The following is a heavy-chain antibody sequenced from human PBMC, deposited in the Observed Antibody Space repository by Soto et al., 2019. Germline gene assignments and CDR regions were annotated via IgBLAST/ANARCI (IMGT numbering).Heavy chain of an antibody. D-gene: IGHD1-7*01. J-gene: IGHJ5*02. V-gene: IGHV3-11*01. Sequence: GGSLRLSCAASGFTFSDYYMSWIRQAPGKGLEWVSYISSSGSTIYYADSVKGRFTISRDNAKNSLYLQMNSLRADDTAVYYCAGTFDWNYASDPWGQGTLVTVSS. CDR3: AGTFDWNYASDP. CDR2: ISSSGSTI. CDR1: GFTFSDYY.